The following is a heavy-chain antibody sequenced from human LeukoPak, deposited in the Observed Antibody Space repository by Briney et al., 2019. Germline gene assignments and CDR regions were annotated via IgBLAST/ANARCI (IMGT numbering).Heavy chain of an antibody. CDR1: GYTFTGYC. V-gene: IGHV1-2*02. Sequence: ASVKVSCKASGYTFTGYCKHWVRQAPGQGLEWMGWINPNSGGTNYAQKFQGRVTMTRDTSISTAYMELSRLRSDDTAVYYCARDLTAAAGYFDYWGQGTLVTVSS. CDR2: INPNSGGT. CDR3: ARDLTAAAGYFDY. J-gene: IGHJ4*02. D-gene: IGHD6-13*01.